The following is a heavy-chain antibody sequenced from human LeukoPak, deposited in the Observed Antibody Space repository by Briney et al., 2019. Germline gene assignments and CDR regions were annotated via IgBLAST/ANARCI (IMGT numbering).Heavy chain of an antibody. J-gene: IGHJ4*02. Sequence: GGSLRLSCAASGFTFSSYGMHWVRQAPGKGLGWVAFIRYDGSNKYYADSVKGRFTISRDNSKNTLYLQMNSPRAEDTAVYYCAKNKYSSSSGIDYWGQGTLVTVSS. CDR3: AKNKYSSSSGIDY. V-gene: IGHV3-30*02. CDR2: IRYDGSNK. D-gene: IGHD6-6*01. CDR1: GFTFSSYG.